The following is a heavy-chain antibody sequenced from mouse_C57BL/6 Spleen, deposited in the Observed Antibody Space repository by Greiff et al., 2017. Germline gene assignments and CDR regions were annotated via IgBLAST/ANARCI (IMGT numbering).Heavy chain of an antibody. CDR3: ARFDYGNSYGWYFDV. CDR1: GYSITSDY. D-gene: IGHD1-1*01. J-gene: IGHJ1*03. Sequence: EVKLVESGPGLAQPSQTLSLTCSVTGYSITSDYWNWIRKFPGNKLEYMGYISYSGRTYYNPSHKCRISITGDTSKNQYYLQLNSVTTEDTATYYGARFDYGNSYGWYFDVWGTGTTVTVSS. V-gene: IGHV3-8*01. CDR2: ISYSGRT.